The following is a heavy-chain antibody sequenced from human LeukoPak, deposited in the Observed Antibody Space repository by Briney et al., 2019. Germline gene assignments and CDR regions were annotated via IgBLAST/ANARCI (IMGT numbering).Heavy chain of an antibody. CDR1: GGSISSGDYY. Sequence: PSETLSLTRTVSGGSISSGDYYWSWIRQPPGKGLGWIGYIYYSGSTYYNPSLKSRVTISVDTSKNQFSLKLSSVTAADTAVYYCARVRPSGVYYYCMDVWGKGTTVTVSS. CDR3: ARVRPSGVYYYCMDV. V-gene: IGHV4-30-4*08. CDR2: IYYSGST. J-gene: IGHJ6*03. D-gene: IGHD3-16*01.